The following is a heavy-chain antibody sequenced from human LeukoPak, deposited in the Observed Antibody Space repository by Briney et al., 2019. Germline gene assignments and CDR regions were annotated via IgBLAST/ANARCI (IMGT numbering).Heavy chain of an antibody. J-gene: IGHJ4*02. Sequence: ASVKVSCNASGYTFTSYGISWVRQAPGQGLEWMGWISAYNGNTNYAQKLQGRLTMTTDTSTSTDYMELRSLRSNDTAVYYCATLPGGATKGGYYWGQGTLVTVSS. D-gene: IGHD1-26*01. CDR3: ATLPGGATKGGYY. V-gene: IGHV1-18*01. CDR1: GYTFTSYG. CDR2: ISAYNGNT.